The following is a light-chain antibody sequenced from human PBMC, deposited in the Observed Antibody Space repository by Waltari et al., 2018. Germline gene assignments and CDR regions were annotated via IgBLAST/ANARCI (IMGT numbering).Light chain of an antibody. Sequence: EIVLTQSPATLSLSPGERATLSCRASQSVRSFLAWYQQKPGQAPRLLIHDASNRATGIPVSFSGSGSGTDFTLTISSLEPEDFAVYYCQQRINWPLTFGGGTKVEIK. CDR3: QQRINWPLT. V-gene: IGKV3-11*01. J-gene: IGKJ4*01. CDR1: QSVRSF. CDR2: DAS.